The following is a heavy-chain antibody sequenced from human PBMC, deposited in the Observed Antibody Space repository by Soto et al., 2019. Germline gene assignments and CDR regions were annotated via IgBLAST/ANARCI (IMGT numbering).Heavy chain of an antibody. CDR3: ARGLSESHNYGVNFAY. Sequence: TLSLTCAFYGGSFSDYYWDWIRQPPGKGLEWIGEISQSGNTNYNPSLKSRVTISIDTSKSQFSLKLSSATAADTAVYYCARGLSESHNYGVNFAYWGQGALVTVSS. CDR1: GGSFSDYY. CDR2: ISQSGNT. J-gene: IGHJ4*02. D-gene: IGHD3-10*01. V-gene: IGHV4-34*01.